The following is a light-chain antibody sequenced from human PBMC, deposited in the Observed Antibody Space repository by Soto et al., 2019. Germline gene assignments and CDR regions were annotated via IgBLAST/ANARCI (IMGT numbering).Light chain of an antibody. V-gene: IGLV2-14*01. CDR2: DVS. Sequence: QSALTQPASVSGSPGQSIAISCTGTSSDVGGYNSVSWYQQHPGKAPKLMIHDVSNRPSGVSDRFSGSKSGNTASLTISGLQAEDEADYYCSSWTSSSSYVFGSGTKVTVL. CDR3: SSWTSSSSYV. J-gene: IGLJ1*01. CDR1: SSDVGGYNS.